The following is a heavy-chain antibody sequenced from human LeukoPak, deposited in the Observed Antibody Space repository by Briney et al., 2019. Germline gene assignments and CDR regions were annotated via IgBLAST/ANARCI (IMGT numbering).Heavy chain of an antibody. V-gene: IGHV4-39*01. CDR1: VGSISSSSYY. CDR3: ARQYSDILTGYHRGELYWYFDL. J-gene: IGHJ2*01. CDR2: IYYSGSP. Sequence: SETLSLTCTVSVGSISSSSYYWGGIPQPPGKGLEWIGSIYYSGSPYYNPSLKSRVSISIDTSKNQFSLRLSSVTAADTAVYYCARQYSDILTGYHRGELYWYFDLWGRGTLVTVSS. D-gene: IGHD3-9*01.